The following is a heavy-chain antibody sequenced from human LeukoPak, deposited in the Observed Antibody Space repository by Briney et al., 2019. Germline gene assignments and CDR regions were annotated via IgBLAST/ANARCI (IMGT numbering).Heavy chain of an antibody. CDR1: GFTFSSYS. D-gene: IGHD2-2*01. V-gene: IGHV3-21*01. Sequence: GGSLRLSCAASGFTFSSYSMNWVRQAPGKGLEWVSSISSSSSYIYYADSVKGRFTISRDNAKNPLYLQMNSLRAEDTAVYYCARDLGSIVVVPAANYFDYWGQGTLVTVSS. CDR3: ARDLGSIVVVPAANYFDY. J-gene: IGHJ4*02. CDR2: ISSSSSYI.